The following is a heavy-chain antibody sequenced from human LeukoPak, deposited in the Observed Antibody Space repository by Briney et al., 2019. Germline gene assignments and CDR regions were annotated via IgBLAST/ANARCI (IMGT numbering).Heavy chain of an antibody. Sequence: TGGSLRLSCAASGFTFSNYWMSWVRQAPGKGLEWVANIKQDGSEKYYVDSVKGRFTISRDNAKNSLYLQMNSLRAEDTAVYYCARVTRTYMDVWGKGTTVTVSS. CDR2: IKQDGSEK. V-gene: IGHV3-7*01. CDR1: GFTFSNYW. CDR3: ARVTRTYMDV. J-gene: IGHJ6*03.